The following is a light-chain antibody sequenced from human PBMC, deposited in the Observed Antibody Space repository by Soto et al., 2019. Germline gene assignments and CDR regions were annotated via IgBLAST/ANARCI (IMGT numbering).Light chain of an antibody. J-gene: IGLJ3*02. CDR2: GNN. CDR1: SSNIGAGYD. Sequence: QSVLTQPPSVSGAPGQKVTISCTGSSSNIGAGYDVHWYQQVPGKAPKLLIYGNNNRPSGVPDRFSGSKSGTPASLAITGLQPDDEGEYYCQSYDSSLSGSVFGGGTKLTVL. CDR3: QSYDSSLSGSV. V-gene: IGLV1-40*01.